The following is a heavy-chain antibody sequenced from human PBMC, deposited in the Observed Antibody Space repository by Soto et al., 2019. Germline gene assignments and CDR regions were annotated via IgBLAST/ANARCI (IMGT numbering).Heavy chain of an antibody. D-gene: IGHD3-3*01. V-gene: IGHV1-8*01. CDR1: GYTFTSYD. Sequence: QVQLVQSGAEVKKPGASVKVSCKASGYTFTSYDIHWVRQATGQGLEWMGLMNPSSGNTGYAQKFQGRVTMTRNTSISTAYMELSSLRSEDTAVYYCARGAGVVNFLDPWGQGTLVTVSS. J-gene: IGHJ5*02. CDR2: MNPSSGNT. CDR3: ARGAGVVNFLDP.